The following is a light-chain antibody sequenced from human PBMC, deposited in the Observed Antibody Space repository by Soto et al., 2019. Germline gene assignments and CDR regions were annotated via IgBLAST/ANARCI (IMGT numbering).Light chain of an antibody. V-gene: IGLV2-18*01. CDR1: HSDIGSNY. Sequence: QSVLTQPPSVSAAPGQKVTISCSGRHSDIGSNYVSWYQQVPGTAPKLLIYEASNRPSGVPDRFSGSKSGNTASLTISGLQAADEADYYCSLYTSENTYVFGTGTKLTVL. CDR3: SLYTSENTYV. J-gene: IGLJ1*01. CDR2: EAS.